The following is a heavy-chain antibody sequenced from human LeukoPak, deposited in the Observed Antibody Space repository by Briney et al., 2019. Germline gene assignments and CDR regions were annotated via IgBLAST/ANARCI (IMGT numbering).Heavy chain of an antibody. CDR3: ARGMGYYYDSSGYYYIRAIDY. V-gene: IGHV3-48*03. Sequence: GGSLRLSCAASGFTFSSYAMHWVRQAPGKGLEWVSYISSSGSTIYYADSVRGRFTISRDNAKNSLYLQMNSLRAEDTAVYYCARGMGYYYDSSGYYYIRAIDYWGQGTLVTVSS. D-gene: IGHD3-22*01. CDR1: GFTFSSYA. J-gene: IGHJ4*02. CDR2: ISSSGSTI.